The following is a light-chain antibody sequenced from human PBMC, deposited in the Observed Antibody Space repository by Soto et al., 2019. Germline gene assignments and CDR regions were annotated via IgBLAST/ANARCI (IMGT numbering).Light chain of an antibody. CDR2: AAS. CDR1: HSVANNF. J-gene: IGKJ2*01. Sequence: VVLTQSPATLSLSPGERATLSCRASHSVANNFLAWYQQKPGQAPRLLIFAASSRATGVPHRFSASGSGADFTLTISRLEPEDFAVYYCQQYGESSYAFGQGTKLQIK. CDR3: QQYGESSYA. V-gene: IGKV3-20*01.